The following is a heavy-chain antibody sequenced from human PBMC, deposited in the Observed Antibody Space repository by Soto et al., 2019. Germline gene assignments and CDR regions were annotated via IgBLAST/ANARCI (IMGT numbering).Heavy chain of an antibody. V-gene: IGHV5-51*03. CDR2: VQPLDSDT. CDR3: VRRVSGYDWGLYYMDV. J-gene: IGHJ6*03. Sequence: VQLVQSGAEVKKSGESLKISCKGTGYFFSNYWIGWVRQMPGKGLEWMGAVQPLDSDTRNSPSLQGQVTISADNSINTAYLQWSSLKASDTAMYYCVRRVSGYDWGLYYMDVWGKGTTVTVSS. CDR1: GYFFSNYW. D-gene: IGHD5-12*01.